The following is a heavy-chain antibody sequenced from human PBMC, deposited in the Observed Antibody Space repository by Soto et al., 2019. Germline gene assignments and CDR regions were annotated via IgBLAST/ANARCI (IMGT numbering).Heavy chain of an antibody. D-gene: IGHD1-1*01. Sequence: GGSLRLSCAVSGFTFSNAWMSWVRQAPGKGLEWVGRIKSKTDGGTTDYAAPVKGRFTISRDDSKNTLYLQMNSLKTEDTAVYYCAHCTTGPTPEYVFDIWGQGTMVTVSS. CDR1: GFTFSNAW. J-gene: IGHJ3*02. V-gene: IGHV3-15*01. CDR3: AHCTTGPTPEYVFDI. CDR2: IKSKTDGGTT.